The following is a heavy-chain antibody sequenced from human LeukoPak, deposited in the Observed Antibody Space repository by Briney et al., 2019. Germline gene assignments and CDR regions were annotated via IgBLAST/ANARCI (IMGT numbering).Heavy chain of an antibody. J-gene: IGHJ4*02. Sequence: GRSLRLSCEASGFSSNSGMYWVRQAPGKGLEWVAVISYDGSNAYYGDSVKGRFTISRDDSKNTLYLQMNSLRAEDTAVYYCAKDLNSRWSLDYWGQGTLVAVSS. V-gene: IGHV3-30*18. D-gene: IGHD2/OR15-2a*01. CDR1: GFSSNSG. CDR3: AKDLNSRWSLDY. CDR2: ISYDGSNA.